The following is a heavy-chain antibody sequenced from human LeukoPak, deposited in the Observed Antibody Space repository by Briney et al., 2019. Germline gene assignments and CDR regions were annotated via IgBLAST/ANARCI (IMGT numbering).Heavy chain of an antibody. CDR1: GFTFSNYA. Sequence: PGGSLRLSCAASGFTFSNYAMNWVRQAPGKGLEWVSGISGSGGSTYYADSVKGRFTISRDNSKNTLYLQMNSLRAEDTAVYYCAKQADFGYYYYYMDVWGKGTTVTVSS. D-gene: IGHD3-10*01. CDR3: AKQADFGYYYYYMDV. J-gene: IGHJ6*03. V-gene: IGHV3-23*01. CDR2: ISGSGGST.